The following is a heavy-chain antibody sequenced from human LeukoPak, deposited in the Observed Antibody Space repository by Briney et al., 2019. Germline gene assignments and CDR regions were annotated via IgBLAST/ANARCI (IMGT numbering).Heavy chain of an antibody. Sequence: PSETLSLTCTVSGGSISSSSYYWGWIRQPPGKGLEWIGSIYYSGSTYYNPSLKSRVTISVDTSKNQFSLKLSSVTAADTAVYYCASQYYDFWSAYRSYYFDYWGQGTLVTVSS. V-gene: IGHV4-39*01. CDR1: GGSISSSSYY. J-gene: IGHJ4*02. CDR3: ASQYYDFWSAYRSYYFDY. D-gene: IGHD3-3*01. CDR2: IYYSGST.